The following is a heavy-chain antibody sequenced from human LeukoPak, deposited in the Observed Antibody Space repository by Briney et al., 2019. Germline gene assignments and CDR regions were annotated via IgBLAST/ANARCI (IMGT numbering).Heavy chain of an antibody. Sequence: ASVKVSCKASGYTFTSYGISWVRQAPGQGLEWMGWISAYNGNTNYAQKVQGRVTMTTDTSTSTAYMEVRSLRSDDTAVYYCARDAYYYFGSGSPIRAFDIWGQGTMVTVSS. CDR1: GYTFTSYG. J-gene: IGHJ3*02. D-gene: IGHD3-10*01. CDR3: ARDAYYYFGSGSPIRAFDI. V-gene: IGHV1-18*01. CDR2: ISAYNGNT.